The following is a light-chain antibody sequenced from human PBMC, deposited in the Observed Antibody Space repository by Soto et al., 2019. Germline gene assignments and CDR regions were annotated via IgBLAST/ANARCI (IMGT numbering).Light chain of an antibody. V-gene: IGKV1-39*01. CDR3: QQIYSAPLT. Sequence: LQRAQWPSTRSAYVGDRVTITCQASQSISTWLACYQQKPGKAPKLLIYAASSLQSGVPSRFSGSGSGTDFTLTISRLQPNTFATYYFQQIYSAPLTLGQATPL. J-gene: IGKJ5*01. CDR1: QSISTW. CDR2: AAS.